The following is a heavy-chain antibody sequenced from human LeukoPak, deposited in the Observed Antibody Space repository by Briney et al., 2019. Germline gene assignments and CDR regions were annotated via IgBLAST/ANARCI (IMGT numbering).Heavy chain of an antibody. D-gene: IGHD4-17*01. CDR1: GYTFTSYG. CDR2: IITCNGNT. V-gene: IGHV1-18*01. Sequence: ASVKVSCKTSGYTFTSYGLSWVRQAPGQGLEWMGWIITCNGNTYYSQKLQGRVTMTTDTSTSTAYMELRSLRSDDTAVYYCAKTTVTSEEYFYYYMDVWGKGTTVTVSS. CDR3: AKTTVTSEEYFYYYMDV. J-gene: IGHJ6*03.